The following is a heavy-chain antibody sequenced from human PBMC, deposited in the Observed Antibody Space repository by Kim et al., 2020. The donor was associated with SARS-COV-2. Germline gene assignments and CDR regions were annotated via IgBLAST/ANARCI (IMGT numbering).Heavy chain of an antibody. CDR3: ARVSYGAETDWYFDL. J-gene: IGHJ2*01. D-gene: IGHD4-17*01. CDR2: ISAYNGNT. Sequence: ASVKVSCKASGYTFTSYGISWVRQAPGQGLEWMGWISAYNGNTNYAQKLQGRVTMTTDTSTSTAYMELRSLRSDDTAVYYCARVSYGAETDWYFDLWGRGTLVTVSS. V-gene: IGHV1-18*04. CDR1: GYTFTSYG.